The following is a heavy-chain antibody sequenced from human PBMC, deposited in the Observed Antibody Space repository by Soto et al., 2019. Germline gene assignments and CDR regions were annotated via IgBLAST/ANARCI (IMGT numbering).Heavy chain of an antibody. CDR3: AKGVPGIAVAGTGYFQH. CDR1: GFSFSSYW. J-gene: IGHJ1*01. D-gene: IGHD6-19*01. CDR2: INSDGSTI. Sequence: GGSLRLSCAASGFSFSSYWMHWVRHAPGKGLVWVSCINSDGSTITYADSVKGRFTISRDNSKNTLYLQMNSLRAEDTAVYYCAKGVPGIAVAGTGYFQHWGQGTLVTVSS. V-gene: IGHV3-74*01.